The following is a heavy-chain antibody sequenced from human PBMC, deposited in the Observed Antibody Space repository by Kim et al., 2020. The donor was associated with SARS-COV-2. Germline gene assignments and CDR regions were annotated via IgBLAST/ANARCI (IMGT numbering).Heavy chain of an antibody. CDR3: ARQLSSPYYYYYYGMDV. J-gene: IGHJ6*02. V-gene: IGHV5-10-1*01. CDR2: IDPSDSYT. D-gene: IGHD6-6*01. CDR1: GYSFTSYW. Sequence: GESLKISCKGSGYSFTSYWISWVRQMPVKGLEWMGRIDPSDSYTNYSPSFQGHVTISADKSISTAYLQWSSLKASDTAMYYCARQLSSPYYYYYYGMDVWGQGTTVTVSS.